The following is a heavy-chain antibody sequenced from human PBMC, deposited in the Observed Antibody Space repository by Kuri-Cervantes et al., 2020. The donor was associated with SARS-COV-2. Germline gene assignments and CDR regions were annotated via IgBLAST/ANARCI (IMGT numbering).Heavy chain of an antibody. CDR2: VYYNGRT. CDR3: ARHDTSMVPRWFDY. V-gene: IGHV4-59*01. Sequence: SETLSLTCTVSGGSISSYFGSWIRLPPGKGLEWLGYVYYNGRTNHNPSLKSRVTLSVDTSKNEFSLNLRSVTPADTAIYYCARHDTSMVPRWFDYWGRGNLVTGAS. CDR1: GGSISSYF. D-gene: IGHD5-18*01. J-gene: IGHJ5*01.